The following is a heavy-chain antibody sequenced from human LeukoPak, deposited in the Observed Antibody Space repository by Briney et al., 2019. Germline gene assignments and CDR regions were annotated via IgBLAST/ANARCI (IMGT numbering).Heavy chain of an antibody. CDR1: GFTFSSYA. CDR2: ISGSSGST. D-gene: IGHD1-26*01. CDR3: AMKEGATHFYYYYYMDV. V-gene: IGHV3-23*01. J-gene: IGHJ6*03. Sequence: GGSLRLSCAASGFTFSSYAMSWVRQAPEKGLEWVSAISGSSGSTYYADSVKGRFTISRDNAKNSLYLQMNSLRAEDTAVYYCAMKEGATHFYYYYYMDVWGKGTTVTVSS.